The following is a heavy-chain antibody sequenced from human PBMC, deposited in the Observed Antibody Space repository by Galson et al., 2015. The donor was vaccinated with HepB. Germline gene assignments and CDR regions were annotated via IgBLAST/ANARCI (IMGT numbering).Heavy chain of an antibody. V-gene: IGHV1-2*02. J-gene: IGHJ3*02. CDR3: ARSSLYNWNGYDAFDI. CDR1: GSTFTHYY. Sequence: SVKVSCKASGSTFTHYYIHWVRQAPGQGLEWMGWVNPRGGVTDYAQKFQDRVTLTGDTSITTAYMEMSDMKSDDTAVYYCARSSLYNWNGYDAFDIWGQGTLVTVSS. D-gene: IGHD1-1*01. CDR2: VNPRGGVT.